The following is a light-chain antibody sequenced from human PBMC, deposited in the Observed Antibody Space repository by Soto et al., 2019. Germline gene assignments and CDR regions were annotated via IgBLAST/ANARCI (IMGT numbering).Light chain of an antibody. J-gene: IGLJ2*01. CDR1: KLGDKY. Sequence: SYELTPPPSVSVSPGQTARITCSGDKLGDKYACWYQQKPGQSPVLVIYQDNKRPSGIPERFSGSNSGNTATLTISGTQAMDEADYYCQAWDSSTGVFGGGTKVTVL. CDR2: QDN. CDR3: QAWDSSTGV. V-gene: IGLV3-1*01.